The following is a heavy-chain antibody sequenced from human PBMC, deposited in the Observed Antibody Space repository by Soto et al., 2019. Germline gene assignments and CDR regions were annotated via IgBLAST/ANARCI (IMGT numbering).Heavy chain of an antibody. Sequence: QLQLQESGPGLVKPSETLSLTCAVSGGSISGTRFHWGWIRQTPGKGLEWIGSIHSRGSTYYNPSPRSRVTISVDTSKTRYSLKLTSVTAADTAVYYCAVQDREHSYGLNWFDPWGQGTLVTVSS. V-gene: IGHV4-39*02. J-gene: IGHJ5*02. CDR1: GGSISGTRFH. CDR2: IHSRGST. CDR3: AVQDREHSYGLNWFDP. D-gene: IGHD5-18*01.